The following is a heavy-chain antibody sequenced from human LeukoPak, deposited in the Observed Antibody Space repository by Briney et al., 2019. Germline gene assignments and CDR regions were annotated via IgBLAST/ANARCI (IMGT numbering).Heavy chain of an antibody. Sequence: PGGSLRLSRAASGFTFSSYGMHWVRQAPGKGLEWVAVIWYDGSNKYYADSVKGRFTIARDNSKNTLYLQMNSLRAEDTAVYYCAREPGIAVAGPGYWGQGTLVTVSS. CDR2: IWYDGSNK. D-gene: IGHD6-19*01. V-gene: IGHV3-33*01. CDR3: AREPGIAVAGPGY. J-gene: IGHJ4*02. CDR1: GFTFSSYG.